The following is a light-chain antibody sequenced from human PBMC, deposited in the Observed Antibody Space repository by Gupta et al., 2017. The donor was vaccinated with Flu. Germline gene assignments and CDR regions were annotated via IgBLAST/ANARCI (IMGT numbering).Light chain of an antibody. Sequence: SSLGASVGDRGTISCRAKQSSSRYVNWYQQKPGKAPKHLIYAASSWQGGVPARFSGSGSGTDFNLTISSLQPEDFATYDCQQTGDTLALTFGGGTKVEIK. CDR3: QQTGDTLALT. CDR1: QSSSRY. V-gene: IGKV1-39*01. J-gene: IGKJ4*01. CDR2: AAS.